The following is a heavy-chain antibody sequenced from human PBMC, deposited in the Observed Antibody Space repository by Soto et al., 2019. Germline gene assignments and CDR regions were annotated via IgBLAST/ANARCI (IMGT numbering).Heavy chain of an antibody. CDR3: AKDIWGSPSASDS. D-gene: IGHD3-16*01. CDR2: ISGNGGST. CDR1: GFTFSNYG. Sequence: GGSLRLSCAASGFTFSNYGMSWVRHAPGEGLEWVSVISGNGGSTYYADFVKGRFTISRDNSKNTLHLQMNSLRAEDTALYYCAKDIWGSPSASDSWGQGTLVTVS. J-gene: IGHJ4*02. V-gene: IGHV3-23*01.